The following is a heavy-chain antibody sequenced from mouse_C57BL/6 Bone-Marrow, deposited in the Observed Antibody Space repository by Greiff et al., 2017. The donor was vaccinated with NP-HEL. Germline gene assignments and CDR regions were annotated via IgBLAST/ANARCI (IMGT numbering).Heavy chain of an antibody. Sequence: QVQLQQSGAELVRPGTSVKVSCKASGYAFTNYLIEWVKQRPGQGLEWIGVINPGSGGTNYNEKFKGKATLTADKSSSTAYMQLSSLTSEDSAVYFCSRHPLLIYDGYYDYWGQGTTLTVSS. V-gene: IGHV1-54*01. D-gene: IGHD2-3*01. CDR2: INPGSGGT. J-gene: IGHJ2*01. CDR1: GYAFTNYL. CDR3: SRHPLLIYDGYYDY.